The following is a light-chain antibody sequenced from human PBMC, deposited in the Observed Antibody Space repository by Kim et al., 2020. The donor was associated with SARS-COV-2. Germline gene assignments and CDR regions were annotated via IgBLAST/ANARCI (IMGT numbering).Light chain of an antibody. J-gene: IGLJ2*01. Sequence: GQRVTISCSGSDSNIGYNCVSWYQQLPGTAPKLLIYDNNKRPSEIPDRFSGSKSGTSATLGITGLQTGDEADYYCGTWDSSLTAVVFGGGTQLTVL. V-gene: IGLV1-51*01. CDR3: GTWDSSLTAVV. CDR1: DSNIGYNC. CDR2: DNN.